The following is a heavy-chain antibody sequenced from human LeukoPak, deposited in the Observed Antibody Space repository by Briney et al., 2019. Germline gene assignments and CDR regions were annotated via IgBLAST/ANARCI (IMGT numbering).Heavy chain of an antibody. Sequence: GASVKVSCKASGYTFTGYYMHWVRQAPGQGLEWMGIINPSGGSTSYAQKFQGRVTMTRDTSTSTVYMELSSLRSEDTAVYYCARDYCSSTSCPTVCDYWGQGTLVTVSS. CDR1: GYTFTGYY. CDR3: ARDYCSSTSCPTVCDY. J-gene: IGHJ4*02. D-gene: IGHD2-2*01. CDR2: INPSGGST. V-gene: IGHV1-46*01.